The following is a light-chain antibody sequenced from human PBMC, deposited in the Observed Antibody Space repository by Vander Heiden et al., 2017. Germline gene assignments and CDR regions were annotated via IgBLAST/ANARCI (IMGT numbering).Light chain of an antibody. J-gene: IGKJ1*01. V-gene: IGKV3D-7*01. Sequence: EIVMTQSPATMSLSPGDRATLSCRASQSVSSSYLSRYQQNPGQAPLRLIYGASTRATGIPARFSGSGSGTDFTLTISILQPEDFAVYYCQQDFNLPWTFGQGTKVEIK. CDR2: GAS. CDR1: QSVSSSY. CDR3: QQDFNLPWT.